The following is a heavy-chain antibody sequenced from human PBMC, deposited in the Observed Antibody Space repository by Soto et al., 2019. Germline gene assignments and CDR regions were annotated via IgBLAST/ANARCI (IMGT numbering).Heavy chain of an antibody. J-gene: IGHJ6*03. Sequence: QAQLQQWGAGLLKPSETLSLTCAVYGGSFSGYQWSWIRQTPGKGLEWIGEINDSGNINYNPSLKRRVTILPDTPKKRISLKLSSVTAADTAVYYCARGLILWFGELSRRGGYYYYVDGWGKGTTVNVSS. CDR2: INDSGNI. CDR1: GGSFSGYQ. V-gene: IGHV4-34*01. CDR3: ARGLILWFGELSRRGGYYYYVDG. D-gene: IGHD3-10*01.